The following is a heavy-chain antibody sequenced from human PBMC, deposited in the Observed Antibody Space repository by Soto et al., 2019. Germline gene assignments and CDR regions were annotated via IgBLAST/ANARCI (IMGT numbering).Heavy chain of an antibody. CDR2: ISWNSGNI. V-gene: IGHV3-9*01. CDR3: LIFLPVIRYFDY. Sequence: EVQLVESGGGLVQPGRSLRLSCAASGFNFDDYAMHWVRQAPGKGLEWVSGISWNSGNIGYADSVKGRFTISRDNAKNSFYLQINSLRAEDTAFYYCLIFLPVIRYFDYCGRGNLVTVSS. J-gene: IGHJ4*02. D-gene: IGHD2-21*01. CDR1: GFNFDDYA.